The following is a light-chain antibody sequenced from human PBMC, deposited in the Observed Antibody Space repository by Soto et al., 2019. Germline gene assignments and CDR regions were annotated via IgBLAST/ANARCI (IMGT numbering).Light chain of an antibody. CDR1: SPNMGNNY. Sequence: QSVLTQPPSVSAAPGRKVTISGFGSSPNMGNNYVSWYKQLPGTAPKLLIYDNNKRPSGIPDRFSGSKSGTSATLGITGLQTGDEADYYCGTWDSSLSVVVFGGGTKLTVL. J-gene: IGLJ2*01. CDR2: DNN. V-gene: IGLV1-51*01. CDR3: GTWDSSLSVVV.